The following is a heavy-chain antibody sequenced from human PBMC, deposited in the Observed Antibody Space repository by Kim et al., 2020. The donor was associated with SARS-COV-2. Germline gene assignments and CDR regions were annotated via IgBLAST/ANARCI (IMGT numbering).Heavy chain of an antibody. CDR1: GFTVSSNY. J-gene: IGHJ6*02. CDR2: IYSGGST. Sequence: GGSLRLSCAASGFTVSSNYMSWVRQAPGKGLEWVSVIYSGGSTYYADSVKGRFTISRDNSKNTLYLQMNSLRAEDTAVYYCARDAGLHQPTWLLVSGPASYYFYYWIDVWGQGTTVTVSS. D-gene: IGHD2-15*01. V-gene: IGHV3-53*01. CDR3: ARDAGLHQPTWLLVSGPASYYFYYWIDV.